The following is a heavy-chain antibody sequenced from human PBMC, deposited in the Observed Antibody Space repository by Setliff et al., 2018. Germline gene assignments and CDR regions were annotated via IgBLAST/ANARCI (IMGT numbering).Heavy chain of an antibody. J-gene: IGHJ6*03. V-gene: IGHV3-48*01. D-gene: IGHD2-2*02. CDR3: AGSSAPIKRDYMDV. Sequence: LSCAASGFTFSSYGMNWVRQAPGKGLEWLSYISSSSTTIYYADSVKGRFTVSRDNAKNSLYLQMNSLRADDAAVYYCAGSSAPIKRDYMDVWG. CDR1: GFTFSSYG. CDR2: ISSSSTTI.